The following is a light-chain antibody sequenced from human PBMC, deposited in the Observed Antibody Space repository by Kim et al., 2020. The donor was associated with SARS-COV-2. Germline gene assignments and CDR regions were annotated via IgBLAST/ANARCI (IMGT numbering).Light chain of an antibody. CDR2: GKN. Sequence: LGQAVRITCQGDSLRSYYASWYQQKPGQAPVLVIYGKNNRPSGIPDRFSGSSSGNTASLTITGAQAEDEADYYCNSRDSSGNHYVFGTGTKVTVL. V-gene: IGLV3-19*01. CDR1: SLRSYY. CDR3: NSRDSSGNHYV. J-gene: IGLJ1*01.